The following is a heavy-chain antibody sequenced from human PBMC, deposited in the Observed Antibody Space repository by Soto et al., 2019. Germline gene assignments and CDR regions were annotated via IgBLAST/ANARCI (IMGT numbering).Heavy chain of an antibody. Sequence: PVKVPCKASGFTFTSSAVQWVRQARGQRLEWIGWIVVGSGNTNYAQKFQERVTITRDMSTSTAYMELSSLRSEDTAVYYCAAGPSGYDILTGYTYYYYYGMDVWGQGTTVTVSS. CDR2: IVVGSGNT. D-gene: IGHD3-9*01. CDR1: GFTFTSSA. CDR3: AAGPSGYDILTGYTYYYYYGMDV. V-gene: IGHV1-58*01. J-gene: IGHJ6*02.